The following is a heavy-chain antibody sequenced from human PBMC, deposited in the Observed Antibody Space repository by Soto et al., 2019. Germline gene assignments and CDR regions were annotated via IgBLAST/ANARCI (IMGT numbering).Heavy chain of an antibody. CDR1: GYSFAGYW. CDR2: IDPSDSQT. Sequence: PGESLKISCKGSGYSFAGYWITWVRQKPGKGLAWMGLIDPSDSQTYYSPSFRGHVTISVTKSITTVFLQWSSLRASETAMYYCARQIYDSDTGPNFQYYFDSWGQGTPVTVSS. J-gene: IGHJ4*02. V-gene: IGHV5-10-1*01. D-gene: IGHD3-22*01. CDR3: ARQIYDSDTGPNFQYYFDS.